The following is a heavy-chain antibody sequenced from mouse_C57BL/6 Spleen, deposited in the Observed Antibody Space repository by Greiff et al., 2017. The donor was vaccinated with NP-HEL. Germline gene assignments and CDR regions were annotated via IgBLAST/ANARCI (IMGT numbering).Heavy chain of an antibody. CDR2: ISGGGGNT. CDR3: ARRGSSYDAMDY. J-gene: IGHJ4*01. Sequence: EVQRVESGGGLVKPGGSLKLSCAASGFTFSSYTMSWVRQTPEKRLEWVATISGGGGNTYYPDSVKGRFTISRDNAKNTLYLQMSSLRSEDTALYYCARRGSSYDAMDYWGQGTSVTVSS. V-gene: IGHV5-9*01. D-gene: IGHD1-1*01. CDR1: GFTFSSYT.